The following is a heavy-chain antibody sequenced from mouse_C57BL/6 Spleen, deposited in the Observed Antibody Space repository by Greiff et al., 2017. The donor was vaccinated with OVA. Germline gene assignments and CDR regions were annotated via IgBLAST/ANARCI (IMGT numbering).Heavy chain of an antibody. Sequence: VQLQQPGAELVKPGASVKLSCKASGYTFTSYWMQWVKQRPGQGLEWIGEIDPSDSYTNYNQKFKGKATLTVDTSSSTAYMQLSSLTSEDSAVYYCARSYGNAWFAYWGQGTLVTVSA. D-gene: IGHD2-10*02. V-gene: IGHV1-50*01. CDR3: ARSYGNAWFAY. J-gene: IGHJ3*01. CDR2: IDPSDSYT. CDR1: GYTFTSYW.